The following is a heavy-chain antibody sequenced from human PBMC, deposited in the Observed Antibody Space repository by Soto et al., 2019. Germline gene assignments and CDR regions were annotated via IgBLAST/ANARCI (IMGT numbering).Heavy chain of an antibody. D-gene: IGHD6-6*01. CDR2: INHSGST. Sequence: SETLSLTCAVYGGSFSGYYWSWIRQPPGKGLEWIGEINHSGSTNYNPSLKSRVTISVDTSKNHFSLKLSSVTAADTAVYYCARGVRGSSSVYWGQGTLVTVSS. CDR3: ARGVRGSSSVY. J-gene: IGHJ4*02. V-gene: IGHV4-34*01. CDR1: GGSFSGYY.